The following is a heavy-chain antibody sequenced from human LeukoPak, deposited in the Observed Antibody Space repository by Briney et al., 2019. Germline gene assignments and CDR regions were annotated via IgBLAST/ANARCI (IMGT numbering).Heavy chain of an antibody. D-gene: IGHD1-26*01. Sequence: GGSLRLSCAASGFTFSDYYMSWIRQAPGKGLEWVSYISSSGSTIYYADSVEGRFTISRDNAKNSLYLQMNSLRAEDTAVYYCARANIVGATTFYYGMDVWGQGTTVTVSS. V-gene: IGHV3-11*01. CDR1: GFTFSDYY. J-gene: IGHJ6*02. CDR3: ARANIVGATTFYYGMDV. CDR2: ISSSGSTI.